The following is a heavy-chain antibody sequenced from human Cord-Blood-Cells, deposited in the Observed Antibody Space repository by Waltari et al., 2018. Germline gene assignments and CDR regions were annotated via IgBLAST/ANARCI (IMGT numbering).Heavy chain of an antibody. D-gene: IGHD3-3*01. V-gene: IGHV1-2*04. CDR2: SNPNSGGT. CDR3: ARSQQVRCLEWLPTYYYYGMDV. J-gene: IGHJ6*02. CDR1: GYTFTGYY. Sequence: QVQLVQSGAEVKKPGASVKVSCKASGYTFTGYYMHWVRQAPGQGLEWMGWSNPNSGGTNYAQKFQGWVTMTRDTSISTAYMERGRLRSEDTAVYYCARSQQVRCLEWLPTYYYYGMDVWGQGTTVTVSS.